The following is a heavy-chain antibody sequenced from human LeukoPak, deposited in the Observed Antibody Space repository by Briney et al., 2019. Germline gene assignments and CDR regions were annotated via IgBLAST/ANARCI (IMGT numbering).Heavy chain of an antibody. Sequence: ASVKVSCKASGYIFTSYGISWVRQAPGQGLEWMGWISPYNGNTNYAQKLQGRVTMTRDTSTSTAYMELRSLRSEDTAVYYCAIGRYRSGHSDAFDSWGERARVTVSS. V-gene: IGHV1-18*01. D-gene: IGHD6-19*01. J-gene: IGHJ3*02. CDR3: AIGRYRSGHSDAFDS. CDR1: GYIFTSYG. CDR2: ISPYNGNT.